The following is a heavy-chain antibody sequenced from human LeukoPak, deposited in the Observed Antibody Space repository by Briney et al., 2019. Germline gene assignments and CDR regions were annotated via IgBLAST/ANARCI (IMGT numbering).Heavy chain of an antibody. V-gene: IGHV1-69*13. CDR3: ARETLGWFDP. CDR2: IIPIFGTA. CDR1: GGTFSSYA. D-gene: IGHD6-13*01. Sequence: PEASVKVSCKASGGTFSSYAISWVRQAPGQGLEWMGGIIPIFGTANYAQKFQGRVTITADESTSTAYMELSSLRSEDTAVYYCARETLGWFDPWGQGTLVTVSS. J-gene: IGHJ5*02.